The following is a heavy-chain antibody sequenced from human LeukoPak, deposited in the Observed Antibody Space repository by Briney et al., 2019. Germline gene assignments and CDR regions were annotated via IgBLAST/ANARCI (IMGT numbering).Heavy chain of an antibody. D-gene: IGHD3-22*01. CDR1: GFTFSSYA. Sequence: GGSLRLSCAASGFTFSSYAMSWVRQAPGKGLEWVSTISGSGGSTYYADSVKGRFTISGDNSKNTLYLQMNSLRAEDTAVYYCAKNSPYYYDSSGYYGAEYFQHWGQGTLVTVSS. CDR2: ISGSGGST. J-gene: IGHJ1*01. CDR3: AKNSPYYYDSSGYYGAEYFQH. V-gene: IGHV3-23*01.